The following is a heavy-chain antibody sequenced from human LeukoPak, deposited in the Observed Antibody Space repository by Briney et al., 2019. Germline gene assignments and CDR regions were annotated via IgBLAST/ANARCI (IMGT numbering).Heavy chain of an antibody. CDR2: ISYDGGNK. V-gene: IGHV3-30-3*01. CDR3: ARGRVVVTGTDDAFDI. D-gene: IGHD2-21*02. CDR1: GFTFSTYA. Sequence: GGSLRLSCAASGFTFSTYAMHRVRQAPGKGLEWVAVISYDGGNKYYTDSVKGRFTISRDNSQSTLYLQMNTLRTEDTSVYYCARGRVVVTGTDDAFDIWGQGTMVTVSS. J-gene: IGHJ3*02.